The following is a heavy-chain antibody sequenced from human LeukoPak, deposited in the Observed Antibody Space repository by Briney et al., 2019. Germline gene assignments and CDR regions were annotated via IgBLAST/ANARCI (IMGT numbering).Heavy chain of an antibody. CDR1: VFIFSSYY. Sequence: GGSLRLSCAGSVFIFSSYYASGLPRSRGEAREGVTDVSCCRDYTSYADSVRGRFTSPRDKSRKTLYLQMISLRPEDTAVYYCAKDTSIGKYCPNGVCSPFDYCGPGTLVTVSS. CDR2: VSCCRDYT. J-gene: IGHJ4*02. V-gene: IGHV3-23*01. CDR3: AKDTSIGKYCPNGVCSPFDY. D-gene: IGHD2-8*01.